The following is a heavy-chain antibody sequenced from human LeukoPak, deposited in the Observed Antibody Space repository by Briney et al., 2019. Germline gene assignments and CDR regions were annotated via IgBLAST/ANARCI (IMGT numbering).Heavy chain of an antibody. CDR3: ARDGGSYYSNYYYYMDV. CDR2: ISAYNGNT. D-gene: IGHD1-26*01. Sequence: AASVKVSCKASGYTFTSYGISWVRQAPGQGLEWMGWISAYNGNTNYAQKLQGRVTMTTDTSTSTAYMELRSLRSDDTAVYYCARDGGSYYSNYYYYMDVWGKGTTVTVSS. J-gene: IGHJ6*03. CDR1: GYTFTSYG. V-gene: IGHV1-18*01.